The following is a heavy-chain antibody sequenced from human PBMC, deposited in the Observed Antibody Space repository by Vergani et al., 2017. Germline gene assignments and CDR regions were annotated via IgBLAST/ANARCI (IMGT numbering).Heavy chain of an antibody. Sequence: QVQLVQSGAEVKKPGSSVKVSCKASGGTFSSYAISWVRKAPGQGLEWMGRIIPILGIANYAQKFQGRVTITADKSTSTAYMELSSLRSEDTAVYYCARDGDGLTTIEYYFDYWGQGTLVTVSS. D-gene: IGHD3-22*01. V-gene: IGHV1-69*04. CDR2: IIPILGIA. CDR1: GGTFSSYA. J-gene: IGHJ4*02. CDR3: ARDGDGLTTIEYYFDY.